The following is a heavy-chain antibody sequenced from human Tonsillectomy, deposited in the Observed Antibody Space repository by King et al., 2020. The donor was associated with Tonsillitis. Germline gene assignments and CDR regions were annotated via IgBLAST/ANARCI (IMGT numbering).Heavy chain of an antibody. Sequence: QLQESGPGLVKPSETLSLTCTVSGGSISNSHYYWGWIRQPPGKGLEWIASIFFTGYTYHNPSLGSRVSVSVDTSKNQFSLKLTSVTAADTAVYYCARQIPGVAAAGEIDSWGQGALVTVSS. CDR1: GGSISNSHYY. CDR2: IFFTGYT. D-gene: IGHD6-13*01. V-gene: IGHV4-39*01. J-gene: IGHJ4*02. CDR3: ARQIPGVAAAGEIDS.